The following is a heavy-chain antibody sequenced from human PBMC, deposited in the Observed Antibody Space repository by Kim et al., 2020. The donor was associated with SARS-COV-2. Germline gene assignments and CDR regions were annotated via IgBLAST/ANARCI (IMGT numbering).Heavy chain of an antibody. D-gene: IGHD6-13*01. CDR1: GFTFSSYG. Sequence: GGSLRLSCAASGFTFSSYGMHWVRQAPGKGLEWVAVIWYDGSNKYYADSVKGRFTISRDNSKNTLYLQMNSLRAEDTAVYYCARLAAAGKGFDPWGQGTLVTVSS. V-gene: IGHV3-33*01. CDR2: IWYDGSNK. CDR3: ARLAAAGKGFDP. J-gene: IGHJ5*02.